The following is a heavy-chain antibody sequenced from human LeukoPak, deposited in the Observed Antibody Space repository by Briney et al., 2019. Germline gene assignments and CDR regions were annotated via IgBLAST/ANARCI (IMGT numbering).Heavy chain of an antibody. J-gene: IGHJ4*02. V-gene: IGHV3-48*03. CDR3: ARTYYDILTAYNPYFDY. D-gene: IGHD3-9*01. CDR2: IGSGGSSM. Sequence: GGSLRLSCAASGFTFSSYEMNWVRQAPGKGLEWVSYIGSGGSSMYYADSVKGRFTISRDNAENSLYLQMNSLRAEDTAVYYCARTYYDILTAYNPYFDYWGQGTLVTVSS. CDR1: GFTFSSYE.